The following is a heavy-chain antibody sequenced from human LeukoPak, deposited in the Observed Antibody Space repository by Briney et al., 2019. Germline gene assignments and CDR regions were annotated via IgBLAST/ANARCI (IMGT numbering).Heavy chain of an antibody. Sequence: SETLSLTCTVTGGSISSYYWSWIRQPPGKGLEWIGYIYYSGSTNYNPSLKSRVTISVDTSKNQFSLKLSSVTAADTAVYYCASYSLSSSFHYWGQGTLVTVSS. CDR1: GGSISSYY. V-gene: IGHV4-59*01. D-gene: IGHD6-13*01. CDR3: ASYSLSSSFHY. J-gene: IGHJ4*02. CDR2: IYYSGST.